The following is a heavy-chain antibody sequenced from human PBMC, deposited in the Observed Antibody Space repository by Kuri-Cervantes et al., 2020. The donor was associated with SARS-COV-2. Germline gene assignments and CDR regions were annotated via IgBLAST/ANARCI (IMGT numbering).Heavy chain of an antibody. J-gene: IGHJ3*02. V-gene: IGHV4-38-2*01. D-gene: IGHD2-2*01. CDR2: IYHSGST. Sequence: SETLSLTCAVSGYSISSGYYWGWIRQPPGKGLEWIGSIYHSGSTYYNPSLKSRVTISVDTSKNQFSLKLSSVPAADTAVYYCARQDLLDCSSTSCSFYAFDIWGQGTMVTVSS. CDR3: ARQDLLDCSSTSCSFYAFDI. CDR1: GYSISSGYY.